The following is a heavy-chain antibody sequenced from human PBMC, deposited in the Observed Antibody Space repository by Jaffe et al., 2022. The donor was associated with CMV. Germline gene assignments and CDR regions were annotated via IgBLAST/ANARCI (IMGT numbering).Heavy chain of an antibody. Sequence: EVQVLESGGGLVQPGGSLRLSCAASGFIFSGYAMSWVRQAPGKGLEWVSSIGGSGDKTDYADPVKGRFTMSRDNSKDTLYLQMTSLRAEDTAVYYCAKYFGVGSNGGRLFDHWGQGALVTVSS. V-gene: IGHV3-23*01. J-gene: IGHJ4*02. D-gene: IGHD3-10*01. CDR1: GFIFSGYA. CDR3: AKYFGVGSNGGRLFDH. CDR2: IGGSGDKT.